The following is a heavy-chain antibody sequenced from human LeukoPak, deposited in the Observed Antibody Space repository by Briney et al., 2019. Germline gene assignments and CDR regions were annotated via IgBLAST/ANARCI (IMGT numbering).Heavy chain of an antibody. Sequence: PGGSLRLSCAASGFTFSSYDMHWVRQATGKGLEWVSAIGTAGDTYYPGSVKGRFTISREHAKNSLYLQMNSLRAGDTAVYYCARRGAGSSSFDYWGQGTLVTVSS. CDR3: ARRGAGSSSFDY. CDR1: GFTFSSYD. D-gene: IGHD6-13*01. J-gene: IGHJ4*02. CDR2: IGTAGDT. V-gene: IGHV3-13*01.